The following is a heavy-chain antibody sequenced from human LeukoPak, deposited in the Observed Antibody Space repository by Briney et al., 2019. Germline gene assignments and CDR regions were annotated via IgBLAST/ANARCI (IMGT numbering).Heavy chain of an antibody. CDR1: GFTFSSYA. CDR3: AKSRSSDTAMAFDY. J-gene: IGHJ4*02. D-gene: IGHD5-18*01. CDR2: ISGSGGST. V-gene: IGHV3-23*01. Sequence: GGSLRLSCAASGFTFSSYAMSWVRQAPGKGLEWVSAISGSGGSTYYADSVKGRFTISRDNSKNTLYLQMNSLRAEDTAVYYRAKSRSSDTAMAFDYWGQGTLVTVSS.